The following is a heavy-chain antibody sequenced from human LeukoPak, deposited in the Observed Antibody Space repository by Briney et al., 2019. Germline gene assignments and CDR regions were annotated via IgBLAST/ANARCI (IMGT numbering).Heavy chain of an antibody. CDR3: AKGSGTYQGPFDS. CDR1: GFTFSNYW. Sequence: GGSLRLSCAASGFTFSNYWMHWVRQAPGKGLVWVSRINSDGSSTSYADSVKGRFTISRDNAKNFLYLQMNSLRTEDKALYYCAKGSGTYQGPFDSWGQGTLVTVSS. V-gene: IGHV3-74*01. CDR2: INSDGSST. D-gene: IGHD1-26*01. J-gene: IGHJ4*02.